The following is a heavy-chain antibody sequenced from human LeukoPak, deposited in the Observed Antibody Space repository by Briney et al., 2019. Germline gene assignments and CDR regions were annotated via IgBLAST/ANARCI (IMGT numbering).Heavy chain of an antibody. CDR1: GFTFSDYS. V-gene: IGHV3-48*01. CDR3: ARDYKYAFDN. Sequence: GGSLRLSCAASGFTFSDYSMNWVRQAPGRGLGWISYIGIDSGNTNYADSVKGRFTISGDKAKNSLYLQMNSLRVEDTAVYYCARDYKYAFDNWGQGTLVTVSS. D-gene: IGHD5-24*01. J-gene: IGHJ4*02. CDR2: IGIDSGNT.